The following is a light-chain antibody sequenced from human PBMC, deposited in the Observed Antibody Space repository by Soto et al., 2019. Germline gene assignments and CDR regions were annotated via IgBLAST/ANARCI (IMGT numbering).Light chain of an antibody. Sequence: DSHMTQSPSTLSSSVGDRVTITCRASQSISSWLAWYQQKPGKAPKLLIYGASTLQSGVPSRFSGTGSGTDFTLTISSLQPEDFATYYCQQGSSTLFTFGPGTKVDIK. CDR1: QSISSW. V-gene: IGKV1-39*01. CDR2: GAS. CDR3: QQGSSTLFT. J-gene: IGKJ3*01.